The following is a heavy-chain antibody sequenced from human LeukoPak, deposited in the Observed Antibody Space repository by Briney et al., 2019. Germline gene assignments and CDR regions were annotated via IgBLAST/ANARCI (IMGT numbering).Heavy chain of an antibody. D-gene: IGHD6-19*01. Sequence: SETLSLTCTVSGGSISSYYWSWIRQPPGKGLEWIGYIYYSGSTNYNPSLKSRVTISVDKSKNQFSLKLSSVTAADTAVYYCARAQWLPYYFDYWGQGTLVTVFS. CDR1: GGSISSYY. CDR3: ARAQWLPYYFDY. J-gene: IGHJ4*02. CDR2: IYYSGST. V-gene: IGHV4-59*12.